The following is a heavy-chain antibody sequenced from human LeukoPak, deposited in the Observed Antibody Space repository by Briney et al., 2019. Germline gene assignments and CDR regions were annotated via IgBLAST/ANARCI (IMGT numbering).Heavy chain of an antibody. CDR2: ISGSGRNV. CDR1: GFTFSNYA. D-gene: IGHD3-22*01. V-gene: IGHV3-11*01. Sequence: GASLRLSCVASGFTFSNYAMSWVRQAPGRGLEWVSDISGSGRNVYYGDSVKGRFTISRDNAKNSLYLQMNNLRAEDTAVYYCARSIGYYYTMDVWGQGTTVTVSS. CDR3: ARSIGYYYTMDV. J-gene: IGHJ6*01.